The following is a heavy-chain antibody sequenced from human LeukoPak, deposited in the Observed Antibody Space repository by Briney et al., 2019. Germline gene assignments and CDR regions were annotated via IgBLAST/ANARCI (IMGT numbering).Heavy chain of an antibody. CDR2: ISSSSSYT. V-gene: IGHV3-11*06. J-gene: IGHJ4*02. CDR3: ARTPYCSSTSCYRYYFDY. Sequence: GGSLRLSCAASGFTFSDYYMSWIRQAPGKGLEWVSYISSSSSYTNYADSVKGRFTISRDNAKNSLYLQMNSLRAEDTAVYYCARTPYCSSTSCYRYYFDYWGQGTLVTVSS. CDR1: GFTFSDYY. D-gene: IGHD2-2*01.